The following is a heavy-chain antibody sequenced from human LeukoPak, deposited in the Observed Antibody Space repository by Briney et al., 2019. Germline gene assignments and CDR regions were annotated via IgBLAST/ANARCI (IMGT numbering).Heavy chain of an antibody. D-gene: IGHD3-16*01. Sequence: GASVKVSCKASGGTFSSYAISWVRQAPGQGLEWMGGIIPIFGTANYAQKFQGRVTITADESTSTAYMELSSLRSEDTAMYYCATVSGGSLDIWGQGTMVTVSS. CDR1: GGTFSSYA. CDR2: IIPIFGTA. J-gene: IGHJ3*02. CDR3: ATVSGGSLDI. V-gene: IGHV1-69*13.